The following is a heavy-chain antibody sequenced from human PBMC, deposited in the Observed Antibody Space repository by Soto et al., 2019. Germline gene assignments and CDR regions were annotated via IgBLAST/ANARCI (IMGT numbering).Heavy chain of an antibody. V-gene: IGHV3-30*18. CDR1: GFTFSSYG. CDR2: ISYDGSNK. J-gene: IGHJ4*02. D-gene: IGHD3-22*01. CDR3: AKLPAYCYDSSGPVDY. Sequence: GGSLRLSCAASGFTFSSYGMHWVRQAPGEGLEWVAVISYDGSNKYYADSVKGRFTISRDNSKNTLYLQMNSLRAEDTAVYYCAKLPAYCYDSSGPVDYWGQATRVTVSS.